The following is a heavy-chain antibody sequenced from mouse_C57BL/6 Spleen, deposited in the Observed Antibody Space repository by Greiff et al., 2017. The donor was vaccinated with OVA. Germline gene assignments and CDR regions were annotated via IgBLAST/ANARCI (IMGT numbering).Heavy chain of an antibody. V-gene: IGHV5-16*01. CDR3: AREDYYGSSYGYWYFDV. D-gene: IGHD1-1*01. CDR2: INYDGSST. Sequence: DVMLVESEGGLVQPGSSMKLSCTASGFTFSDSYMAWVRQVPEKGLEWVANINYDGSSTYYLDSLKSRFIISRDNAKNILYLQMSSLKSEDTATYYCAREDYYGSSYGYWYFDVWGTGTTVTVSS. J-gene: IGHJ1*03. CDR1: GFTFSDSY.